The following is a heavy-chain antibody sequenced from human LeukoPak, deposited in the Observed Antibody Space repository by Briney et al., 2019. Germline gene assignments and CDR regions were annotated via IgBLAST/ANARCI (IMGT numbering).Heavy chain of an antibody. CDR2: IYYSGST. J-gene: IGHJ3*02. D-gene: IGHD3-16*01. CDR3: ARAPDGGAFDI. Sequence: SETLSLTCTVSGSSISSYYWSWIRQPPGKGLEWIGYIYYSGSTNYNPSLKSRVTISVDTSKNQFSLKLSSVTAADTAVYYCARAPDGGAFDIWGQGTMVTVSS. CDR1: GSSISSYY. V-gene: IGHV4-59*01.